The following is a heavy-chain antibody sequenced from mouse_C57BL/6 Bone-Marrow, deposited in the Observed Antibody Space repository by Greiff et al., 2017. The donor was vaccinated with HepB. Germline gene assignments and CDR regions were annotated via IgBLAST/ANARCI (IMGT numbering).Heavy chain of an antibody. CDR1: GYTFTSYW. Sequence: VQLQHPGTELVKPGASVKLSCKASGYTFTSYWMHWVKQRPGQGLEWIGNIKPSNGGTNYNQKFKSKATLTVDKSSSTAYMQLSSLTSEDSAVYYCARSIHESNCGFAYWGKGTLVTVSA. J-gene: IGHJ3*01. CDR3: ARSIHESNCGFAY. CDR2: IKPSNGGT. V-gene: IGHV1-53*01. D-gene: IGHD2-5*01.